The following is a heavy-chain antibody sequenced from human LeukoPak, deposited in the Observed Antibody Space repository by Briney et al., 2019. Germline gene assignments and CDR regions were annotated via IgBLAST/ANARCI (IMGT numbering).Heavy chain of an antibody. J-gene: IGHJ5*02. CDR2: INHSGST. V-gene: IGHV4-34*01. Sequence: SETLSLTCAVYGGSFSGYYWSWIRQPPGKGLEWIGEINHSGSTNYNPSLKSRVTISVDTPKNQFSLKLSSVTAADTAVYYCARGRRGYGSGSYYYWFDPWGQGTLVTVSS. CDR3: ARGRRGYGSGSYYYWFDP. CDR1: GGSFSGYY. D-gene: IGHD3-10*01.